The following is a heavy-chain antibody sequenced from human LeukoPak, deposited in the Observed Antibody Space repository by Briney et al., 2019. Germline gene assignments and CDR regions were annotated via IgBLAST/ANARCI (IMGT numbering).Heavy chain of an antibody. Sequence: ASVKVSCKASGYTFTSYDINRVRQGPGQGLELKGWMNPNSGNTGYAQKFEGTVTMTMNTSISTAYMELSSLRSEDTAVYYCARGPCIGGDCYSYYFDYWGQGTLVTVSS. D-gene: IGHD2-21*02. CDR3: ARGPCIGGDCYSYYFDY. CDR2: MNPNSGNT. J-gene: IGHJ4*02. CDR1: GYTFTSYD. V-gene: IGHV1-8*01.